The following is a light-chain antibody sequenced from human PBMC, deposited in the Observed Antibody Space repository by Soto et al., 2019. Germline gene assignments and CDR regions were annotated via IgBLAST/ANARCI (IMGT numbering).Light chain of an antibody. V-gene: IGLV2-14*01. CDR1: SSDVGGYNY. J-gene: IGLJ2*01. Sequence: QSALTQPASVSGSPGQSIAISCTGTSSDVGGYNYVSWYQQHPGKAPKLMIYDVSHRPSGVSNRFSGSKSGNTASLTISGLQAEDEADYYCSSYSTSSTPALFGGGTKLTVL. CDR2: DVS. CDR3: SSYSTSSTPAL.